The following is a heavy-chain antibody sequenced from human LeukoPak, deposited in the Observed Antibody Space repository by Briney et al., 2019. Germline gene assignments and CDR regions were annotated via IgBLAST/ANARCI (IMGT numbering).Heavy chain of an antibody. J-gene: IGHJ4*02. D-gene: IGHD5-24*01. Sequence: PSETLSLTCTVSGDSISTYYWSWIRQPPGKGLEWIGYIYYRVTSDYNPSLKSRVTMSVDMSTRQISLKLSSVTAADTAVYYCARDISSRDGYNYDYWGQGTLVTVSS. V-gene: IGHV4-59*01. CDR1: GDSISTYY. CDR2: IYYRVTS. CDR3: ARDISSRDGYNYDY.